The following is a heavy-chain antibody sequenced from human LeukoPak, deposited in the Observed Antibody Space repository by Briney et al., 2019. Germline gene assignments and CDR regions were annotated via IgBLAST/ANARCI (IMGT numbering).Heavy chain of an antibody. Sequence: PGGSLRLSCAASGFTFDDYAMHWVRQAPGKGLEWVSGISWNSGSIGYADSVKGRFTISRDNAKNSLYLQMNSLRAEDTALYYCAKDMNGYGYFQTYYGMDVWGQGTTVTVSS. J-gene: IGHJ6*02. CDR1: GFTFDDYA. D-gene: IGHD5-18*01. CDR3: AKDMNGYGYFQTYYGMDV. V-gene: IGHV3-9*01. CDR2: ISWNSGSI.